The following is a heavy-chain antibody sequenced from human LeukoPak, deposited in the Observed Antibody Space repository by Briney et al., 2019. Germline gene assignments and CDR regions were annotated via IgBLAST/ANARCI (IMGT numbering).Heavy chain of an antibody. CDR2: INSNSGGT. CDR1: GYSFTGYY. V-gene: IGHV1-2*02. J-gene: IGHJ5*02. D-gene: IGHD1-26*01. CDR3: ATATLVGATSSP. Sequence: ASVKVSCKASGYSFTGYYIHWVRQAPRQGLEWMGWINSNSGGTNYAQKFQGRVTMTRDTSISTAYMELSRLRSDDTAVYYCATATLVGATSSPWGQGTLVTVSS.